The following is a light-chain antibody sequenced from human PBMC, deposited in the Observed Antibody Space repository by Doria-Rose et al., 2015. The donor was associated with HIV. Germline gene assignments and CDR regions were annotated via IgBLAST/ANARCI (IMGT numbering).Light chain of an antibody. J-gene: IGKJ3*01. Sequence: IVLTQSPATLSLSPGERATLSCRASQSVSSNLAWYQQKPGQAPRLLIHDAPNRATGIPARFSGSGSGTDFTLTISSLEPEDFAVYFCQQRSNWPPIFTFGPGTKVDI. CDR2: DAP. CDR1: QSVSSN. V-gene: IGKV3-11*01. CDR3: QQRSNWPPIFT.